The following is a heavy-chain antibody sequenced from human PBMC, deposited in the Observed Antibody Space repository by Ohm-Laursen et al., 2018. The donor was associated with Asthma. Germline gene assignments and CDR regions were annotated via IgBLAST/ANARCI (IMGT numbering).Heavy chain of an antibody. CDR1: GFTFSSYAM. Sequence: LRLSCAASGFTFSSYAMSWVRQAPGKGLEWLGEISDSGRANYSPSLKSRVIISVDRSKNQFSLSVSSVTAADTAVYYCAREPLGVNWNYGMDVRGQGTTVTVSS. V-gene: IGHV4-4*02. D-gene: IGHD1-1*01. CDR2: ISDSGRA. CDR3: AREPLGVNWNYGMDV. J-gene: IGHJ6*02.